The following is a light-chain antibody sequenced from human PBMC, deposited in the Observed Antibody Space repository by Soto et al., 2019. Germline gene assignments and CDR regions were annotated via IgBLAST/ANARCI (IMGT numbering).Light chain of an antibody. J-gene: IGLJ3*02. CDR1: SSNIGNNY. CDR2: DNN. CDR3: GTWDSSLSAWV. Sequence: QSALTQPPSVSAAPGQKVTISGSGSSSNIGNNYVSWYQQLPGTAPKLLIYDNNKRPSGIPDRFSGSKSGTSATLGITGLQTGDEADYYCGTWDSSLSAWVFGGGTKVTVL. V-gene: IGLV1-51*01.